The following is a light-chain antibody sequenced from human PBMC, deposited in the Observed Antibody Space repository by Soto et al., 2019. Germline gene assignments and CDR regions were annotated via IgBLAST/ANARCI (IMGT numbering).Light chain of an antibody. J-gene: IGLJ3*02. Sequence: QSALTQAASVSGSPGQSITISCTGTKSDIGAYNYVSWYQHHPGKAPKVIIYEVNNRPSGVSNRFSGSKSGNTASLTISGLQAEDEGDYYCTSYTTSATVVFGGGTKLTVL. CDR2: EVN. CDR3: TSYTTSATVV. CDR1: KSDIGAYNY. V-gene: IGLV2-14*01.